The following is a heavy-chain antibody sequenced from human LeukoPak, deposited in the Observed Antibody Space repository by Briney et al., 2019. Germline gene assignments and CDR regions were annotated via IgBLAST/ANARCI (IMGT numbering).Heavy chain of an antibody. J-gene: IGHJ4*02. Sequence: GGSLRLSCAASGFTFSSYAMSWVRQAPGKGLEWVSAISGSGGSTYYADSVKGRFTISRDNSKNTLYLQMNSLRAEDTAVYYCAKKGDIVVVVAALVYWGEGTLVTVSS. CDR3: AKKGDIVVVVAALVY. CDR1: GFTFSSYA. CDR2: ISGSGGST. V-gene: IGHV3-23*01. D-gene: IGHD2-15*01.